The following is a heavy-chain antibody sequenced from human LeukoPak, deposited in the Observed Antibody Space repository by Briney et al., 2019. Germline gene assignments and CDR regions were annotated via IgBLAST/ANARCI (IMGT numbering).Heavy chain of an antibody. V-gene: IGHV3-23*01. CDR1: GFTFSSYG. J-gene: IGHJ4*02. D-gene: IGHD1-26*01. CDR3: AKDLTGGGSYYAYFDY. Sequence: PGGSLRLSCAASGFTFSSYGMSWVRQAPGKGLEWVSAISGSGGSTYYADSVKGRFTISRDNSKNTPYLQMNSLRAEDTAVYYCAKDLTGGGSYYAYFDYWGQGTLVTVSS. CDR2: ISGSGGST.